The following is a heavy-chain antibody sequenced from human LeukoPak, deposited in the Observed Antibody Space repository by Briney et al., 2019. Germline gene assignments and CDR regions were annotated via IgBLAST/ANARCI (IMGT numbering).Heavy chain of an antibody. Sequence: GSLRLSCAASGFTFSSYGMSWVRQPPGKGLEWIGEINHSGSTNYNPSLKSRVTISVDTSKNQFSLKLSSVTAADTAVYYCASGGSSGDWGQGTLVTVSS. CDR3: ASGGSSGD. CDR1: GFTFSSYG. D-gene: IGHD1-26*01. J-gene: IGHJ4*02. V-gene: IGHV4-34*01. CDR2: INHSGST.